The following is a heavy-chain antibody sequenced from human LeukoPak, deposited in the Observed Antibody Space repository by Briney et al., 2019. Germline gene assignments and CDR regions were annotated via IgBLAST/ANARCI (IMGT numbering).Heavy chain of an antibody. J-gene: IGHJ4*02. CDR3: ARDRWGPHGDNTHY. V-gene: IGHV1-18*04. Sequence: ASVKVSCKASGYTFTSYGISWVRQAPGQGLEWMGWISAYNGNTNYAQKLQGRVTMTTDTSTSTAYMELSSLRSDDTAVYHCARDRWGPHGDNTHYWPQRPLVTVSS. CDR2: ISAYNGNT. D-gene: IGHD4-17*01. CDR1: GYTFTSYG.